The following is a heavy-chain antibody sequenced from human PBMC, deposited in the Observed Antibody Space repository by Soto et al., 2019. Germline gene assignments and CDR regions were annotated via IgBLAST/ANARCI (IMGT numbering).Heavy chain of an antibody. CDR1: GYSFTSYW. CDR2: IDPSDSYT. Sequence: PGEPLKISCKGSGYSFTSYWISWVRQMPGKGLEWMGRIDPSDSYTNYSPSFQGHVTISADKSISTAYLQWSSLKASDTAMYYCARQYCSSTSCARDAFDIWGQGTMVTV. CDR3: ARQYCSSTSCARDAFDI. J-gene: IGHJ3*02. D-gene: IGHD2-2*01. V-gene: IGHV5-10-1*01.